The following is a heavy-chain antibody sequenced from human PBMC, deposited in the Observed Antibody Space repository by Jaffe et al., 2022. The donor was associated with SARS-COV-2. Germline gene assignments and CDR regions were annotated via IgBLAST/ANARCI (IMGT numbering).Heavy chain of an antibody. CDR1: GYTFTSND. D-gene: IGHD5-12*01. V-gene: IGHV1-8*01. CDR2: MNPDSGDT. J-gene: IGHJ4*02. CDR3: ARGRGGYDPWRD. Sequence: QVQLVQSGAEVKRPGASVKVSCKASGYTFTSNDINWVRQAAGHGLELMGWMNPDSGDTGYARSFQGRVSMTRNTSINTAYLELSSLRSDDTAVYYCARGRGGYDPWRDWGQGTLVTVSS.